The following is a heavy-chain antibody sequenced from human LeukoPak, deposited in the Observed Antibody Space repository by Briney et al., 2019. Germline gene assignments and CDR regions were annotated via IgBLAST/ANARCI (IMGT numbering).Heavy chain of an antibody. J-gene: IGHJ5*02. V-gene: IGHV3-30*02. D-gene: IGHD1-26*01. Sequence: PRGSLRLSCAASGFTFSSYGMHWVRQAPGKGLEWVAFIRYDGSNKYYADSVKGRFTISRDNSKNTLYLQMNSLRAEDTAVYYCAKDGLGLGATSSWFDPWGQGTLVTVSS. CDR3: AKDGLGLGATSSWFDP. CDR1: GFTFSSYG. CDR2: IRYDGSNK.